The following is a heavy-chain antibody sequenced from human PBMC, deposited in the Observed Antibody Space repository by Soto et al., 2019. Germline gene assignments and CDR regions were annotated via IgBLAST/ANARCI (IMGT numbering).Heavy chain of an antibody. V-gene: IGHV3-11*01. CDR3: ARDRLATNYNFDY. J-gene: IGHJ4*01. Sequence: PGGSLRLSCSASGFTFSDYYMAWIHQAPGKGLEWISYITASDSVVYYADSVRGRFTISRDNSKNSLYLQMNSLRAEDTAFYYCARDRLATNYNFDYWGHGTLVTVSS. CDR2: ITASDSVV. CDR1: GFTFSDYY. D-gene: IGHD3-16*01.